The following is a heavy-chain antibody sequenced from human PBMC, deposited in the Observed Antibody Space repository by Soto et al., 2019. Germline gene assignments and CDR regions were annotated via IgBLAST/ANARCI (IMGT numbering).Heavy chain of an antibody. CDR2: ISPSSGYT. J-gene: IGHJ4*02. D-gene: IGHD2-2*01. Sequence: EVQLVESGGGLVKPGGSLRLSCEVSGFSFRSYNMNWVRQAPGKGLEWVSAISPSSGYTYYADSMKGRFTVSRDNAKNSRYLQMNSLRAEDTAVYYCAREGISCSSMSCDLDYWGQGTLVTVSS. CDR1: GFSFRSYN. V-gene: IGHV3-21*01. CDR3: AREGISCSSMSCDLDY.